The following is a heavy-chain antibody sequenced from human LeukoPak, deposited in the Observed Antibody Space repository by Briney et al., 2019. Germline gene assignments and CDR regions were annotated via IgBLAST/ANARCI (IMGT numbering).Heavy chain of an antibody. CDR2: IYTGGTT. CDR3: ARSWDKWNFFDY. J-gene: IGHJ4*02. D-gene: IGHD1-26*01. CDR1: GGSISSVSYY. V-gene: IGHV4-61*02. Sequence: SQSLSLTCTVSGGSISSVSYYWSWTRPPAGKGLEWIGPIYTGGTTNYNPSLKSRVTISVDTSKNQFSLKLSSVTAADTAVYYCARSWDKWNFFDYWGQGTLVTVSS.